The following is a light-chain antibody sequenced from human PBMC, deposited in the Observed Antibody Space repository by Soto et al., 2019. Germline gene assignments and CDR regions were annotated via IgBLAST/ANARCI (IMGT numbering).Light chain of an antibody. J-gene: IGKJ1*01. CDR2: KAS. V-gene: IGKV1-5*03. Sequence: DIQMTHSHSTLSGSVVDRFNLTFPASQTISSWLAWYQQKPGKAPKLLIYKASTLKSGVPSRFSGSGSGTEFTLTISSLQPDEFATYYCQHYNSYSEACGQGTKGDIK. CDR3: QHYNSYSEA. CDR1: QTISSW.